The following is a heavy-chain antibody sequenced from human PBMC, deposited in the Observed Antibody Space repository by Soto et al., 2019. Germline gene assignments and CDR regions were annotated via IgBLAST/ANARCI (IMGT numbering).Heavy chain of an antibody. Sequence: EVQLVESGGGLVQPGGSLRLSCAASGFTFSSYWMQWVRQAPGKGLEWVSRIDGDEEGATNYADSVKGRFTISRDNVKNTLYLQMNSVRAEDTAVYYCVRDSHGDYWGQGTLVTVSS. V-gene: IGHV3-74*01. J-gene: IGHJ4*02. CDR1: GFTFSSYW. CDR3: VRDSHGDY. CDR2: IDGDEEGAT.